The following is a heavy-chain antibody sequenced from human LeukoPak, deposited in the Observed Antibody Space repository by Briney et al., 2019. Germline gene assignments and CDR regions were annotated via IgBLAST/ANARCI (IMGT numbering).Heavy chain of an antibody. D-gene: IGHD6-19*01. CDR3: AKDPGYSSGN. V-gene: IGHV3-9*01. CDR1: GFTFDDYA. CDR2: ISWNSGSI. J-gene: IGHJ4*02. Sequence: PGRSLRLSCAASGFTFDDYAMHWVRQAPGKGLEWVSGISWNSGSIGYADSVKGRFTISRDNAKNSQYLQMNSLRAEDTALYYCAKDPGYSSGNWGQGTLVTVSS.